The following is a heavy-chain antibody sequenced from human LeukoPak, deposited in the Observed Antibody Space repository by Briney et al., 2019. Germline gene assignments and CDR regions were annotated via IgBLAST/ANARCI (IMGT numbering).Heavy chain of an antibody. J-gene: IGHJ6*02. CDR1: GLTFSNDA. CDR3: AKYSGYDLFLDYSYYGMDV. V-gene: IGHV3-23*01. Sequence: SLRGSGAAAGLTFSNDAIGWVPHEPGKGLDCVAVVNGGGGSTCYAASVKGRFTISRDNSKNPLYLQMNSLRAEDTAVYYCAKYSGYDLFLDYSYYGMDVWGQGTTVTVSS. CDR2: VNGGGGST. D-gene: IGHD5-12*01.